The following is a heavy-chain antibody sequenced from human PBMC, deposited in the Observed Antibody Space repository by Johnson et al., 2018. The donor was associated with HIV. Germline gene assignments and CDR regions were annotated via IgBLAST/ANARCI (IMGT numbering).Heavy chain of an antibody. CDR1: GFTFSSYA. Sequence: QVQLVESGGGVVQPGGSLRLSCAASGFTFSSYAMHWVRQTPGKGLEWVAVISYDGSNKYYADSVKGRLTVSRDNSKNTLYLQMNSLRAEDTAVYYCAKEEPVIQFLEWFPGAFDIWGQGTMVAVSS. CDR2: ISYDGSNK. J-gene: IGHJ3*02. V-gene: IGHV3-30*04. D-gene: IGHD3-3*01. CDR3: AKEEPVIQFLEWFPGAFDI.